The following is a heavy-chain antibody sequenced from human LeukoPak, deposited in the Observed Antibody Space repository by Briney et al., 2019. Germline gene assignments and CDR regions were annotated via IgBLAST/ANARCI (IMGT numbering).Heavy chain of an antibody. J-gene: IGHJ3*02. CDR1: GFTFSSYR. CDR3: ARDTEYCSGGSCSYAFDI. Sequence: PGGSLRLSCAASGFTFSSYRMNWVRQAPGKGLEWVSSISSSSRYIYYADSVKGRFTISRDNAKNSLYLQMNSLRAEDTAVYYCARDTEYCSGGSCSYAFDIWGQGTMVTVSS. D-gene: IGHD2-15*01. V-gene: IGHV3-21*01. CDR2: ISSSSRYI.